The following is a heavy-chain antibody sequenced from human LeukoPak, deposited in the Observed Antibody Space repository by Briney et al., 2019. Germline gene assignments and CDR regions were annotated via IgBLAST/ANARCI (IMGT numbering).Heavy chain of an antibody. D-gene: IGHD3-22*01. Sequence: GASVKVSCKASGYTFTGYYMHWVRQAPGKGLEWMGWINPNSGGTNYAQKFQGRVTMTRDTSISTAYMELSRLRSDDTAVYYCASEYYYDSSGYYRVLGYWGQGTLVTVSS. CDR1: GYTFTGYY. V-gene: IGHV1-2*02. J-gene: IGHJ4*02. CDR2: INPNSGGT. CDR3: ASEYYYDSSGYYRVLGY.